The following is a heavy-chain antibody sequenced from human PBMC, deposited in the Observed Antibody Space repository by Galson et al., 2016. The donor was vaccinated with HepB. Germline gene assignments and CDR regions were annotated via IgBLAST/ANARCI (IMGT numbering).Heavy chain of an antibody. J-gene: IGHJ4*02. CDR1: GFTFSSYA. V-gene: IGHV3-30*18. CDR3: AKDRNGGHSSSPSFDY. D-gene: IGHD6-13*01. CDR2: ISYDGSNK. Sequence: SLRLSCAASGFTFSSYAIHWVRQAPGKGLEWVAVISYDGSNKYYADSVKGRFTVSRDNSKNTLYLQMSSLRAEDTAVYYCAKDRNGGHSSSPSFDYWGQGTLVTVSS.